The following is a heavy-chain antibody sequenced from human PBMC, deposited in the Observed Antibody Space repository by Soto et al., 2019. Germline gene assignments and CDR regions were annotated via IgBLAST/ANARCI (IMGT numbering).Heavy chain of an antibody. V-gene: IGHV1-58*02. Sequence: SVKVSCKASGFTFTISAMQWVRQARGQRLEWIGWIVVGSGNTNYAQKFQERVTITRDMSTSTAYMELSSLRSEDTAVYYCAADRYGSEGLYWGQGTLGTVSS. D-gene: IGHD3-10*01. CDR3: AADRYGSEGLY. J-gene: IGHJ4*02. CDR2: IVVGSGNT. CDR1: GFTFTISA.